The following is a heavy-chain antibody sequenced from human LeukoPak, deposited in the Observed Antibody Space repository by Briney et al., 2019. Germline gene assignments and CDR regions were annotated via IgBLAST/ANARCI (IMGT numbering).Heavy chain of an antibody. V-gene: IGHV4-61*05. CDR3: ARHSNFWDLSY. CDR1: GGSINSGSYY. J-gene: IGHJ4*02. D-gene: IGHD3-3*01. Sequence: SETLSLTCTVSGGSINSGSYYWGWIRQPPGKGLEWIGYISSTGGSNYNPSLESRLTMSVDTSKKQFSLSLTSVTAADTAVYYCARHSNFWDLSYWGQGTLVIVSS. CDR2: ISSTGGS.